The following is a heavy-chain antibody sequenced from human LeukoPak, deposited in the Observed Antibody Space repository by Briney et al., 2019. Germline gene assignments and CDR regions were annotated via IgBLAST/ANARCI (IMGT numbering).Heavy chain of an antibody. CDR2: IKPDGSEK. CDR1: RLTFSQYW. Sequence: GGSLRPSCALYRLTFSQYWMSWVRQAPGKGLEWVANIKPDGSEKHYVDSEKGRFSISRDNTKNSLFLQISSLRGEDSAVYYCARVLPYDYINRFDRWGQGTLVTVSS. CDR3: ARVLPYDYINRFDR. V-gene: IGHV3-7*01. J-gene: IGHJ5*02. D-gene: IGHD4-11*01.